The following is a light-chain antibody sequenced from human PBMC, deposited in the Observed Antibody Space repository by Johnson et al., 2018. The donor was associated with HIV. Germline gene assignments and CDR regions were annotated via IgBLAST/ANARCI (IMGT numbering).Light chain of an antibody. CDR2: DNT. CDR3: GTWDSSLSAYV. V-gene: IGLV1-51*01. Sequence: QFVLTQPPSVSAAPGQKVTISCSGNTSKIENNYVSWYQQFPERAPKLLIYDNTKRPSGIPDRFSGSKSDASATLGITGLQTGDEADYYCGTWDSSLSAYVFGTGTKVTVL. CDR1: TSKIENNY. J-gene: IGLJ1*01.